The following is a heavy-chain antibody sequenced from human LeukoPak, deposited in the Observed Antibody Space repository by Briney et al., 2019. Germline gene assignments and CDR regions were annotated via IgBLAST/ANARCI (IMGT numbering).Heavy chain of an antibody. J-gene: IGHJ4*02. V-gene: IGHV3-9*01. Sequence: GGSLRLSCAASGFTFDDYAMHWVRQAPGKGLEWVSGISWSSGSIGYADSVKGRFTISRDNAKNSLYLQMNSLRAEDTALYYCAKDRRELRYYFDYWGQGTLVTVSS. CDR2: ISWSSGSI. CDR3: AKDRRELRYYFDY. CDR1: GFTFDDYA. D-gene: IGHD1-26*01.